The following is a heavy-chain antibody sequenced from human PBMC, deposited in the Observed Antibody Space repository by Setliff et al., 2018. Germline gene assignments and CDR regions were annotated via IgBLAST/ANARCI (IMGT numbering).Heavy chain of an antibody. CDR1: ESTFSSFG. CDR2: IRYDGSYE. Sequence: GGSLRLSCTASESTFSSFGMHWVCQAPGKGLEWVGFIRYDGSYEYYADSVQGRFTISRDNSKNTLFLHMNNLRPEDTALYYCAKASLAYSFGYYFDSWGQGALVTVSS. V-gene: IGHV3-30*02. D-gene: IGHD5-18*01. J-gene: IGHJ4*01. CDR3: AKASLAYSFGYYFDS.